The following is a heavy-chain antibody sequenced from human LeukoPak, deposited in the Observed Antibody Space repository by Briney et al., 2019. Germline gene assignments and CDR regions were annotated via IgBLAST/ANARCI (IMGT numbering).Heavy chain of an antibody. J-gene: IGHJ4*02. Sequence: SETLSLTCTVSGGSINSGDYYWSWVRQPPGKGLEWIGYIYYSGSTYYNPSLKSRVTISVDTSKDQFSLKLSSVTAADTAVYYCAREDTMVRGVISFGVYWGQGTLVTVSS. D-gene: IGHD3-10*01. CDR3: AREDTMVRGVISFGVY. CDR2: IYYSGST. V-gene: IGHV4-30-4*01. CDR1: GGSINSGDYY.